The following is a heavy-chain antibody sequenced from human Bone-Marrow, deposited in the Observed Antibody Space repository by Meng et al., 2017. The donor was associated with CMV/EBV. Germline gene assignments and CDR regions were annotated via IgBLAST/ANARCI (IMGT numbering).Heavy chain of an antibody. Sequence: SETLSLTCTVSGGSISSYYWSWIRQPPGKGLEWIGYIYYSGSTNYNPSLKSRVTISVDTSKNQFSLKLGSVTAADTAVYYCARGHEYCSGGSCYANNWFDPWGQGTLVTVSS. V-gene: IGHV4-59*01. CDR3: ARGHEYCSGGSCYANNWFDP. CDR1: GGSISSYY. D-gene: IGHD2-15*01. CDR2: IYYSGST. J-gene: IGHJ5*02.